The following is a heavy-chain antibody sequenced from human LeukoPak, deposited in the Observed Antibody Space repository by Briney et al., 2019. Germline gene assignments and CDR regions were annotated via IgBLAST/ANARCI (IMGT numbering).Heavy chain of an antibody. CDR2: ISGSGGGT. V-gene: IGHV3-23*01. D-gene: IGHD1-7*01. CDR1: GFTFSNYA. CDR3: AKGNWNYPLDY. Sequence: GGSLRLSCAASGFTFSNYAMSWVRQAPGKGLEWVSAISGSGGGTYYADSVKGRFTISRDNSKNTLYLQMNSLRAEDTAVYYCAKGNWNYPLDYWGQGTLVTVSS. J-gene: IGHJ4*02.